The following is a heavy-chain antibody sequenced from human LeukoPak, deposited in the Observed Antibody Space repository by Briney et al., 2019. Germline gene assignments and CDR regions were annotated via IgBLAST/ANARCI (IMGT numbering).Heavy chain of an antibody. CDR2: IYYSGST. Sequence: SQTLSLTCTVSGGSISSGGYYWSWIRQHPGKGLEWIGYIYYSGSTYYNPSLKSRVTISVDTSKNQFSLKLSSVTAADTAVYYCARDHNGLFDYWGQGTLVTVSP. D-gene: IGHD1-14*01. J-gene: IGHJ4*02. CDR3: ARDHNGLFDY. CDR1: GGSISSGGYY. V-gene: IGHV4-31*03.